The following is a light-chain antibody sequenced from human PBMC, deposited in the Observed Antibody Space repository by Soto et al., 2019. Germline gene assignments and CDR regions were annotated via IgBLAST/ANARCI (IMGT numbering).Light chain of an antibody. Sequence: DMQMPQSPSTLSASVGDRVTITCRASQSISSWVAWYQQKPGKAPKLLIYDASSLERWVPSRSSGIGSGTEFSRTISGLQHDDFETYYCQQYNSYECTFGHGNKVEIK. CDR1: QSISSW. CDR3: QQYNSYECT. V-gene: IGKV1-5*01. J-gene: IGKJ1*01. CDR2: DAS.